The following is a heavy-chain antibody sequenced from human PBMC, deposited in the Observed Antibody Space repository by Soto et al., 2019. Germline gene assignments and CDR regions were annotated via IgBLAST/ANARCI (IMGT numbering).Heavy chain of an antibody. CDR2: IYYSGST. V-gene: IGHV4-39*01. CDR3: ARPRDYCGSDCPGSGAFDI. CDR1: GGSISSSSYY. Sequence: SETLSLTCTVSGGSISSSSYYWGWIRQPPGKGLEWIGSIYYSGSTYYNPSLKSRVTISVDTSKNQFSLKLSSVTAADTAVYYCARPRDYCGSDCPGSGAFDIWGQGTMVTVSS. J-gene: IGHJ3*02. D-gene: IGHD2-21*01.